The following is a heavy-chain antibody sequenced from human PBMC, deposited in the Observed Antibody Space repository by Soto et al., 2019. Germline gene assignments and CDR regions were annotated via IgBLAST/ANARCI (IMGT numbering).Heavy chain of an antibody. V-gene: IGHV1-69*13. D-gene: IGHD3-10*01. CDR3: ARRHYYCSGSYESGFGYYYYGMDV. CDR2: IIPIFGTA. Sequence: GASVKVSCKASGGTFSSYAISWVRQAPGQGLEWMGEIIPIFGTANYAQKFQGRVTITADESTSTAYMELSSLRSEDTAVYYCARRHYYCSGSYESGFGYYYYGMDVWGQGTTVTVSS. CDR1: GGTFSSYA. J-gene: IGHJ6*02.